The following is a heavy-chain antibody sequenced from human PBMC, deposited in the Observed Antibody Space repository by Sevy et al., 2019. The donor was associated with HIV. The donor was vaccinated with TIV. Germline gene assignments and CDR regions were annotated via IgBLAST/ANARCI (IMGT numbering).Heavy chain of an antibody. Sequence: GWSLRLSCAASGFSFSTYDITWVRQAPGKGLEWLSGISGSGDRTYYADSVKGRFTIFRDNSENTLYLQMNSLRAEDTAVYFCAKEQSSGYFDYWGQGTLVTVSS. CDR1: GFSFSTYD. J-gene: IGHJ4*02. CDR3: AKEQSSGYFDY. CDR2: ISGSGDRT. D-gene: IGHD3-22*01. V-gene: IGHV3-23*01.